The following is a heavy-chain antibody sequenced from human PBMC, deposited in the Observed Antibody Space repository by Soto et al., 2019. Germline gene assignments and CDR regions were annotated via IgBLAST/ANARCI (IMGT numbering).Heavy chain of an antibody. D-gene: IGHD6-6*01. CDR3: ARDRSNSPDYFDY. Sequence: SETLSLTXTVSGVSINSDDYYWTWIRQPPGKGLEWIGYIYYNGRTSYNPSLQRRVTISIDTSNNHFSLKLNSVSAADSAVYYCARDRSNSPDYFDYWGQGTLVTVSS. CDR2: IYYNGRT. J-gene: IGHJ4*02. V-gene: IGHV4-30-4*01. CDR1: GVSINSDDYY.